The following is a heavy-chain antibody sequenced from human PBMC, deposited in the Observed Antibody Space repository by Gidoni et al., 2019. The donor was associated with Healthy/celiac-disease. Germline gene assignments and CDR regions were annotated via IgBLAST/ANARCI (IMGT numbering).Heavy chain of an antibody. CDR2: ISYDGSNK. V-gene: IGHV3-30-3*01. D-gene: IGHD3-9*01. CDR3: ARGRGVGGIRYFDY. CDR1: GLTFSTYA. Sequence: QVQLVESGGGVVQPGRSLRRSCADSGLTFSTYAMHWVRQAPGKGLEWVAVISYDGSNKYYADSVKGRFTISRDNSKNTLYLQMNSLRAEDTAVYYCARGRGVGGIRYFDYWGQGTLVTVSS. J-gene: IGHJ4*02.